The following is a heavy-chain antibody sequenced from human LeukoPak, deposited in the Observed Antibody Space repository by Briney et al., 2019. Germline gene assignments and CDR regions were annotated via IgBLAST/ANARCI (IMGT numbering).Heavy chain of an antibody. CDR1: GFTVSNDY. J-gene: IGHJ4*02. CDR2: IYGGGST. CDR3: ARSGNYDC. Sequence: PGGSLRLSCAVSGFTVSNDYMSWVRQAPGKGLEWVSVIYGGGSTYYADSVRGRFTISRDNSENTLYLQMDSLRAEDTAVYYCARSGNYDCWGQGTLVTVSS. D-gene: IGHD1-1*01. V-gene: IGHV3-53*01.